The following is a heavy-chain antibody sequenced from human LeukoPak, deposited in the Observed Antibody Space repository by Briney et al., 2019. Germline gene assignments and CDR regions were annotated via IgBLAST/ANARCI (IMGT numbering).Heavy chain of an antibody. D-gene: IGHD6-19*01. J-gene: IGHJ5*02. Sequence: ASVKVSCKASGYTFTSHGISWVRQAPGQGLEWMGWISAYNGDTKYAQNLQGRVTLTTYTLTTTAYLELRSLTSNDTAVYYCVRDPSNTSGWKTWFDPWGQGTLVTVSS. V-gene: IGHV1-18*01. CDR1: GYTFTSHG. CDR2: ISAYNGDT. CDR3: VRDPSNTSGWKTWFDP.